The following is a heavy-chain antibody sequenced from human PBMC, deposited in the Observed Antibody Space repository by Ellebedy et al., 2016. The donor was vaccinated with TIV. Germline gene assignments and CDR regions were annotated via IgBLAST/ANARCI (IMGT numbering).Heavy chain of an antibody. Sequence: GESLKISCAASGFHFSSYDVNWVRQAPGRGLEWLSYISSSGSTTKYAYSVKGRFTISRDNAKNSLYLQMNSLRAEETAVYYCARDDSSGYPRYFDYWGQGTLVTVSS. CDR1: GFHFSSYD. V-gene: IGHV3-48*03. CDR3: ARDDSSGYPRYFDY. D-gene: IGHD3-22*01. CDR2: ISSSGSTT. J-gene: IGHJ4*02.